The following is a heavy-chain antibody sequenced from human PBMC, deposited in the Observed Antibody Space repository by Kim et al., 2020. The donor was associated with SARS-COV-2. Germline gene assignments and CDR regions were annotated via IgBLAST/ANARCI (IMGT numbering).Heavy chain of an antibody. V-gene: IGHV3-23*01. D-gene: IGHD3-22*01. CDR2: ISGSGGST. Sequence: GGSLRLSCAASGFTFSSYAMSWVRQAPGKGLEWVSAISGSGGSTYYADSVKGRFTISRDNSKNTLYLQMNSLRAEDTAVYYCAKERVTMIVVVITGKDAFDIWGQGTLVTVS. J-gene: IGHJ3*02. CDR3: AKERVTMIVVVITGKDAFDI. CDR1: GFTFSSYA.